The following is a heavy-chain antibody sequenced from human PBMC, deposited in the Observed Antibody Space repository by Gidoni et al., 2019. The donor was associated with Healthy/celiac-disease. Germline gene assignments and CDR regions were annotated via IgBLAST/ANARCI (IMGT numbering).Heavy chain of an antibody. CDR2: ISWISGSI. CDR1: GFACDDYA. Sequence: EVQLVESGGGLVKHGRSRRLSGAASGFACDDYARHWVRQAPGKGLEWVSGISWISGSIGYADSVKCRFTISRDNAKNSLYLQMNSLRAEDTALYYCAKGGIVVVPAAIDYYGMDVWCQGTTVTVSS. D-gene: IGHD2-2*02. V-gene: IGHV3-9*01. CDR3: AKGGIVVVPAAIDYYGMDV. J-gene: IGHJ6*02.